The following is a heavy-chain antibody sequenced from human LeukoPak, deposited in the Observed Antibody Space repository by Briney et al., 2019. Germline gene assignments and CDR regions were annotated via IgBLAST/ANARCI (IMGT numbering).Heavy chain of an antibody. CDR1: GGSISSYY. J-gene: IGHJ4*02. CDR2: IYYSGST. Sequence: SETLSLTCTVSGGSISSYYWSWIRQPPGKGLEWIGYIYYSGSTNYNPSLKSRVTISVDTSKNQLSLKLSSVTAADTAVYYCARADDDFTLFDYWGQGTLVTVSS. CDR3: ARADDDFTLFDY. D-gene: IGHD1-1*01. V-gene: IGHV4-59*01.